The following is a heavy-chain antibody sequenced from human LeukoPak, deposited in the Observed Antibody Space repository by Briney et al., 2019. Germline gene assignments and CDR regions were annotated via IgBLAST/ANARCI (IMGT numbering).Heavy chain of an antibody. Sequence: PGGSLRLSCAASGFTFDDYAIHWGRQAPGTSLEWVSGISWNSGSIGYADSVKGRFTISRDNAKNSLYLQMNSLRAEDTALYYCAKDTGSGYYYYYGMDVWGQGTTVTVSS. J-gene: IGHJ6*02. V-gene: IGHV3-9*01. CDR3: AKDTGSGYYYYYGMDV. CDR2: ISWNSGSI. CDR1: GFTFDDYA. D-gene: IGHD6-19*01.